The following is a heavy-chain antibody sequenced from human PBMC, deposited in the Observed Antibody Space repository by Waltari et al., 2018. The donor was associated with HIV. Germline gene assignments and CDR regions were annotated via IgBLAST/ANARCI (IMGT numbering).Heavy chain of an antibody. CDR2: IKQDGSEQ. CDR1: AFTFSAYW. Sequence: EVQLVGSGGGLVQPGGSLRLSCPASAFTFSAYWRLRVSQAPGKGLEWVANIKQDGSEQYYVDSVKGRFTISRDNAKNSLYLQMNSLRADDTAVYYCARPQGGYSYGFNYWGQGTLVTVSS. V-gene: IGHV3-7*01. D-gene: IGHD5-18*01. J-gene: IGHJ4*02. CDR3: ARPQGGYSYGFNY.